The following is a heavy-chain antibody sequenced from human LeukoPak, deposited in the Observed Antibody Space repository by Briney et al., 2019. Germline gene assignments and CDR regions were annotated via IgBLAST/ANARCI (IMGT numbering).Heavy chain of an antibody. CDR2: IYYSGST. CDR1: GGSISSYY. J-gene: IGHJ4*02. CDR3: ARSSGSGYYNY. V-gene: IGHV4-59*01. D-gene: IGHD3-22*01. Sequence: SETLSLTCTVSGGSISSYYWSWIRQPPGKGLEWIGYIYYSGSTNYNPSLKSRVTISVDTSKNQFSLKLSSVTAADTAVYYCARSSGSGYYNYWGQGTLVTVSS.